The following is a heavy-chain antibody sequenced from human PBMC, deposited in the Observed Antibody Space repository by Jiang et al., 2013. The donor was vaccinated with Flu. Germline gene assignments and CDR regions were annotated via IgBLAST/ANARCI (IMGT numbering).Heavy chain of an antibody. CDR1: GDSVSSNSAA. J-gene: IGHJ4*02. V-gene: IGHV6-1*01. D-gene: IGHD2-2*01. CDR2: TYYRSKWYD. CDR3: AREECRSTGCHLFYFDY. Sequence: QTLSLTCAISGDSVSSNSAAWNWIRQSPSRGLEWLGRTYYRSKWYDDYAVSVKSRVTINPDPSKNQSSLQLDSVTPEDTAVYYCAREECRSTGCHLFYFDYWGQGTLVTVSS.